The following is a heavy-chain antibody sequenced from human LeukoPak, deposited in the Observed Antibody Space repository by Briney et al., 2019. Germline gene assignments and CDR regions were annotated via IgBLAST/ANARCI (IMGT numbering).Heavy chain of an antibody. D-gene: IGHD5-18*01. V-gene: IGHV3-48*03. J-gene: IGHJ4*02. CDR3: AAGRGYSYGWGY. CDR2: ISSSGSTM. Sequence: GGSLRLSCAASGFTFSSYEMNWVRQAPGKGLEWVSYISSSGSTMYYADSVKGRFTISRDNAKNSLYLQMNSLRAEDTAVYYCAAGRGYSYGWGYWGQGTLVTVSS. CDR1: GFTFSSYE.